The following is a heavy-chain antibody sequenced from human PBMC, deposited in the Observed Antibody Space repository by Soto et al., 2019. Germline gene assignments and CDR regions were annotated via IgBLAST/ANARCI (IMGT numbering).Heavy chain of an antibody. CDR2: ISYDGSNK. J-gene: IGHJ6*02. V-gene: IGHV3-30*03. CDR3: VTESSSFSCYYGLEV. CDR1: GFSFSSDG. D-gene: IGHD6-6*01. Sequence: QVQLVESGGGVVQPGRSLRLSCAASGFSFSSDGMHWVRQAPGKGLECVAVISYDGSNKYYADSVKGRFTISRDNSKNTLNLQMNSLGAEDTAVYYCVTESSSFSCYYGLEVWGQGTTVTVSS.